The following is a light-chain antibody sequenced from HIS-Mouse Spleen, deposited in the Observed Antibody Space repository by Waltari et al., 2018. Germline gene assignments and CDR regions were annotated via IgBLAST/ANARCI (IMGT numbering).Light chain of an antibody. CDR1: SSDVGGYNH. CDR3: SSYTSSSFNVV. J-gene: IGLJ2*01. Sequence: QSALTQPASVSGSPGQSITISCTGTSSDVGGYNHVPWYQQHAGKAPKLMIYDVSNRPSGVSNRFSGSKSGNTASLTISGLQAEDEADYYCSSYTSSSFNVVFGGGTKLTVL. V-gene: IGLV2-14*03. CDR2: DVS.